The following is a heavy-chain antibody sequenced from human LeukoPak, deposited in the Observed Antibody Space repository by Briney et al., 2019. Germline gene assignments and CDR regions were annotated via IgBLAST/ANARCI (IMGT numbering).Heavy chain of an antibody. CDR1: GYTFTGYY. V-gene: IGHV1-2*02. J-gene: IGHJ4*02. CDR2: INPNSGGT. D-gene: IGHD2-2*01. Sequence: ASVKVSCKASGYTFTGYYMHWVRQAPGQGLEWMGWINPNSGGTNYAQKFQGRVTMTRDMSTSTVYMELSSLRSEDTAVYYCARAALRADPYYFDYWGQGTLVTVSS. CDR3: ARAALRADPYYFDY.